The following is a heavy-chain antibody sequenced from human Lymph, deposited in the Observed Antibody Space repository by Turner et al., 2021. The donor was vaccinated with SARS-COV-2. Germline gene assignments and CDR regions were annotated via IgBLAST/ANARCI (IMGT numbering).Heavy chain of an antibody. CDR3: AKDPGYCSGGSCYSRTYFDF. CDR2: ISGDGGGT. V-gene: IGHV3-43*02. Sequence: GESGGGVVQPGGSLSLSCAASGFPFDDYAMHWVRQAPGKGLEWVSLISGDGGGTYYADSVKGRFTISRDNSKNSLSLQMNSLRAEDTALYYCAKDPGYCSGGSCYSRTYFDFWGQGTLVTVSA. D-gene: IGHD2-15*01. CDR1: GFPFDDYA. J-gene: IGHJ4*02.